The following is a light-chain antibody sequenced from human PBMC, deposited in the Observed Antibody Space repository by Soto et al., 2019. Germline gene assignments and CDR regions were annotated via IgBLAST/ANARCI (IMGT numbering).Light chain of an antibody. Sequence: EIVMTQSPATLSVSPGERATLSCRASQSVSSNLAWYQQKPGQAPRLLIYGASSRATGIPVRFSGSGSGTEFTLTISSLQSEDFAVCYCQQYNNWPLTFGQGTRLEI. CDR1: QSVSSN. J-gene: IGKJ5*01. CDR2: GAS. V-gene: IGKV3-15*01. CDR3: QQYNNWPLT.